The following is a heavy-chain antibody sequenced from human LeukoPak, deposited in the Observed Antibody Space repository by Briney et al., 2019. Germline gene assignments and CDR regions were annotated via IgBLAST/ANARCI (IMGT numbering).Heavy chain of an antibody. D-gene: IGHD3-10*01. CDR1: GFTFSSYA. CDR2: TSDDGSNK. V-gene: IGHV3-30-3*01. J-gene: IGHJ6*02. CDR3: ARDMVRGVYYFYGMDV. Sequence: PGGSLRLSCAASGFTFSSYAMHWVRQAPGKGLEWVAVTSDDGSNKYYADSVKGRFTISRDKSKNTLYLQMNSLRAEDTAVYYCARDMVRGVYYFYGMDVWGRGTTVAVSS.